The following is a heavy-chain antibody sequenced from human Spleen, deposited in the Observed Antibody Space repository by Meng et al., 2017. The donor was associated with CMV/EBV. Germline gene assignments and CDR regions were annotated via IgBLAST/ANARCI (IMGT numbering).Heavy chain of an antibody. D-gene: IGHD2-15*01. V-gene: IGHV4-31*03. J-gene: IGHJ4*02. Sequence: TCTVSNGSISSGGYYWTWIRQYPGQGLEWIGYIYYSGTTYYNPSLKSRLTISVGTSKIQFSLKVSSVTAADTAVYYCARSPGYSFDYWGRGNLVTVSS. CDR3: ARSPGYSFDY. CDR2: IYYSGTT. CDR1: NGSISSGGYY.